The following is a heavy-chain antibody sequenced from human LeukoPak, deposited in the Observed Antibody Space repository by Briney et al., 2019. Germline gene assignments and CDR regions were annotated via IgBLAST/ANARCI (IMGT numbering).Heavy chain of an antibody. Sequence: GGSLRLSCAASGFTFSSYAMSWVRQAPGKGLEWVSAISGSGGSTYYADSVKGRFTISRGNSKNTLYLQMNSLRAEDTAVYYCAKHSLPDYYDSSGYYLFDYWGQGTLVTVSS. CDR2: ISGSGGST. V-gene: IGHV3-23*01. CDR3: AKHSLPDYYDSSGYYLFDY. CDR1: GFTFSSYA. J-gene: IGHJ4*02. D-gene: IGHD3-22*01.